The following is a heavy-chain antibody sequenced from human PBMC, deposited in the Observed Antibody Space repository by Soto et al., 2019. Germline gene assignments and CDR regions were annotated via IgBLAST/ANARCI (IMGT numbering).Heavy chain of an antibody. D-gene: IGHD5-18*01. Sequence: QVQLVQSGAEVKKPGSSVKVSCKASGGTFSSYTISWVRQAPGQGLEWMGRIIPILGIANYAQKFQGRVTITPDKSTSTAYMDLSSLRSEDTAVYYCARDGLGIQLWLSRGGWFDPWGQGTLVTVSS. CDR1: GGTFSSYT. CDR3: ARDGLGIQLWLSRGGWFDP. J-gene: IGHJ5*02. V-gene: IGHV1-69*08. CDR2: IIPILGIA.